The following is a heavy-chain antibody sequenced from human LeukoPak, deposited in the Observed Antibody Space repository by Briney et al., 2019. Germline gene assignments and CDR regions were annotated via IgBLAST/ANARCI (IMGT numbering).Heavy chain of an antibody. CDR2: IYHSGST. V-gene: IGHV4-4*02. CDR1: VGSISSSNW. CDR3: ARGGAARFLDI. J-gene: IGHJ3*02. D-gene: IGHD6-6*01. Sequence: SGSPSLTCAVSVGSISSSNWWSWVHQPPGKGLEWIGEIYHSGSTNYNPSLKSRVTISVDKSKNQFSLKLSSVTAADTAVYYCARGGAARFLDIWGQGTMVTVSS.